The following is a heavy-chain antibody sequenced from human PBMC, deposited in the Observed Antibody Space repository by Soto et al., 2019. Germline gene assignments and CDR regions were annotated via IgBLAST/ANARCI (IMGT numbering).Heavy chain of an antibody. Sequence: QVQLVESGGGVVQPGRSLRLSCAASGFTFSSYGMHWVHQAPGKGLEWVAVIWYDGSNKYYADSVKGRFTISRDNSKNTLYLQMNSLRAEDTAVYYCARVPKLDPYYFDYWGQGTLVTVSS. CDR3: ARVPKLDPYYFDY. D-gene: IGHD1-1*01. CDR2: IWYDGSNK. V-gene: IGHV3-33*01. J-gene: IGHJ4*02. CDR1: GFTFSSYG.